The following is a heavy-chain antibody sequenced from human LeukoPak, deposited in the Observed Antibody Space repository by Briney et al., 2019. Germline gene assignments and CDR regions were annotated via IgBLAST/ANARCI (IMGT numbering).Heavy chain of an antibody. CDR2: IYYSGST. D-gene: IGHD5-24*01. J-gene: IGHJ3*02. CDR1: GGSIGSSSYY. Sequence: SETLSLTCTVSGGSIGSSSYYWGWIRQPPGKGLEWIGSIYYSGSTYYNPSLKSRVTISVDTSKNQFSLKLSSVTAADTAVYYCATMTIFYAFDIWGQGTMVTVSS. V-gene: IGHV4-39*01. CDR3: ATMTIFYAFDI.